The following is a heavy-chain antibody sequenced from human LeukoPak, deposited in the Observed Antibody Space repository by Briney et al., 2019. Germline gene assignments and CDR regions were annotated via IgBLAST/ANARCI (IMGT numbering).Heavy chain of an antibody. CDR3: AKGRGDIVGTIDQ. Sequence: GRSLRLSCAASGFTFSSYGVHWVRQAPGKGLEWVAIIWYDGSNEYYADSVKGRFTISRDNSKNTLYLQMNSLRAEDTAVYYCAKGRGDIVGTIDQWGQGTLVTVSS. D-gene: IGHD5-12*01. CDR1: GFTFSSYG. J-gene: IGHJ4*02. V-gene: IGHV3-33*06. CDR2: IWYDGSNE.